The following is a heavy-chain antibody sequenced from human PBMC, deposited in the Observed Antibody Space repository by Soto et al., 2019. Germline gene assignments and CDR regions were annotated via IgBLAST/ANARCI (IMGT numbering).Heavy chain of an antibody. J-gene: IGHJ4*02. V-gene: IGHV1-18*01. Sequence: AASVKVSCKASGYTFTSYGISWVRQAPGQGLEWMGWISAYNGNTNYAQKLQGRVTMTTDTSTSTAYMELRSLRSDDTAVYYCARVWIQLWSDVDFDYWGQGTLVTVSS. D-gene: IGHD5-18*01. CDR1: GYTFTSYG. CDR2: ISAYNGNT. CDR3: ARVWIQLWSDVDFDY.